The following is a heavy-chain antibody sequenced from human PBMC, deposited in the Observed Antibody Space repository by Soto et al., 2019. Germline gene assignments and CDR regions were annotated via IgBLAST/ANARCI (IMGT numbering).Heavy chain of an antibody. Sequence: QVQLQQWGAGLLKPSETLSLTCAVYGGSFSGYYWSWIRQPPGKGLEWIGEINHSGSTNYNPSLKSRVTISVDTSKNQFSLKLSSVTAADTAVYYCARVKHYYGSGSYSYWYFDLRGRGTLVTVSS. D-gene: IGHD3-10*01. V-gene: IGHV4-34*01. J-gene: IGHJ2*01. CDR3: ARVKHYYGSGSYSYWYFDL. CDR1: GGSFSGYY. CDR2: INHSGST.